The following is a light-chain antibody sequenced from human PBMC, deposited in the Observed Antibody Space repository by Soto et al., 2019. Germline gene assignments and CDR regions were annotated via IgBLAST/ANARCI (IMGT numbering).Light chain of an antibody. CDR3: MQALQTPLT. Sequence: EIVMTQSPLSLPVTPGEPASISCRSSQSLLHSNGYNYLDWYLQKPGQSPQLLIYMGSNRASGVPDRFSGNGSGTDFTLRISRVEAEDVGIYYCMQALQTPLTFGGGTRVEIK. V-gene: IGKV2-28*01. CDR1: QSLLHSNGYNY. CDR2: MGS. J-gene: IGKJ4*01.